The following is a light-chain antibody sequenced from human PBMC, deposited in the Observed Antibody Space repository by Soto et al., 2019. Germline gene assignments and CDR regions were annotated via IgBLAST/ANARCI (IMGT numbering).Light chain of an antibody. CDR2: DAS. CDR3: QQYNTYPWT. J-gene: IGKJ1*01. V-gene: IGKV1-5*01. Sequence: DIQMTQSPATLSASVGDRVTITCRASQSISSWLAWYQQKPGKVPKLLIDDASSLESGVPSRFSGSGSGTEFTLTISSLQPDDCATSYCQQYNTYPWTFGQGTKVEIK. CDR1: QSISSW.